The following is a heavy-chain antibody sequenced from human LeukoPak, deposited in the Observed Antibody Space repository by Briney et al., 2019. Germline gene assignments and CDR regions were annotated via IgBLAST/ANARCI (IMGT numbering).Heavy chain of an antibody. D-gene: IGHD1-1*01. CDR3: ASGELDSLYYFDY. Sequence: GGSLRLSCAASGFTFRTSGMSWVRQAPGKGLEWVSAISGSGVSTYYADSVKGRFTISRDNSKNTLYLQMNSLRAEDTAVYFCASGELDSLYYFDYWGQGTLVTVSS. CDR1: GFTFRTSG. V-gene: IGHV3-23*01. J-gene: IGHJ4*02. CDR2: ISGSGVST.